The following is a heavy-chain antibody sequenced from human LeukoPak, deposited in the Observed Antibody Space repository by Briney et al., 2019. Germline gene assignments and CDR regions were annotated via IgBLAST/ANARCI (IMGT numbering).Heavy chain of an antibody. CDR2: INHSGST. CDR3: SMRADAFDI. CDR1: GGSFSGYC. J-gene: IGHJ3*02. V-gene: IGHV4-34*01. Sequence: SETLSLTCAVYGGSFSGYCWSWIRQPPGKGLEWIGEINHSGSTNYNPSLKSRVTISVDTSKNQFSLKLSSVTAADTAVYYCSMRADAFDIWGQGTMVTVSS.